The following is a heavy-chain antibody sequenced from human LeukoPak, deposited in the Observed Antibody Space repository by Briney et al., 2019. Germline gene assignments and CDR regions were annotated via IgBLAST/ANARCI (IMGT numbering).Heavy chain of an antibody. V-gene: IGHV4-59*01. CDR3: ARDPDGYKFFDY. D-gene: IGHD5-24*01. CDR1: GGSISGSF. CDR2: VFDSGTT. Sequence: SETLSLTCTVSGGSISGSFWHWIRQPPGKGLEWMGYVFDSGTTAYNPSLKRRVTMSLDTSKSQFSLNLSSATAADTAVYYCARDPDGYKFFDYWGRGSPVTVSS. J-gene: IGHJ4*02.